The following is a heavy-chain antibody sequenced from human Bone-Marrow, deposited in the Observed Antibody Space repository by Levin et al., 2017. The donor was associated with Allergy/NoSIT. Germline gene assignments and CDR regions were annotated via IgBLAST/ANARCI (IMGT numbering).Heavy chain of an antibody. V-gene: IGHV1-69*13. CDR1: GGTFSSYA. Sequence: SVKVSCKASGGTFSSYAISWVRQAPGQGLEWMGGIIPIFGTANYAQKFQGRVTITADESTSTAYMELSSLRSEDTAVYYCARSLYTIAAAPLYYYYGMDVWGQGTTVTVSS. J-gene: IGHJ6*02. CDR3: ARSLYTIAAAPLYYYYGMDV. D-gene: IGHD6-13*01. CDR2: IIPIFGTA.